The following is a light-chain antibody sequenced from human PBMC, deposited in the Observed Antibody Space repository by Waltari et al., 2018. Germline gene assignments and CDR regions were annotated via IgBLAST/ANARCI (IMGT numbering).Light chain of an antibody. CDR3: QHYVRLPVA. V-gene: IGKV3-20*01. CDR2: DAS. Sequence: DIVLTQSPGTLSLSPGERATLSCRASQSVRRAFAWYQQRPGQAPRLLIYDASNRATGIPDRFSGSRSGTDFSLTISRLEPEDFAVYYCQHYVRLPVAFGQGTKVEIK. CDR1: QSVRRA. J-gene: IGKJ1*01.